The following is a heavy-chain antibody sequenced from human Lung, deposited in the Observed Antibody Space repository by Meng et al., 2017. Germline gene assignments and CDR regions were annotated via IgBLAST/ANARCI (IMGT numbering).Heavy chain of an antibody. D-gene: IGHD1-1*01. CDR3: TNDRLNH. Sequence: EVQLVESGGGLVAPGGALSLSCADSVFTVTDHWMHWVRQGPGKGLVWVSRINRDGTKPTYADSVKGRFTISRDNAKNTLYLQMNNLRAEDTAFYYCTNDRLNHWGQGALVTVSS. CDR1: VFTVTDHW. V-gene: IGHV3-74*01. J-gene: IGHJ1*01. CDR2: INRDGTKP.